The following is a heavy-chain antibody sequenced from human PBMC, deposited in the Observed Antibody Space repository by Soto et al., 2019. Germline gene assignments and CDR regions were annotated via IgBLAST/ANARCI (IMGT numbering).Heavy chain of an antibody. CDR2: IYYSGST. V-gene: IGHV4-31*03. D-gene: IGHD3-22*01. J-gene: IGHJ3*02. Sequence: SETLSLTCTVSGGSISSGGYYWSWIRQHPGKGLEWIGYIYYSGSTYYNPSLKSRVTISVDTSKNQFSLKLSSVTAADTAVYYCARTQYYYDSSGYSGPAFDIWGQGTMVTVSS. CDR3: ARTQYYYDSSGYSGPAFDI. CDR1: GGSISSGGYY.